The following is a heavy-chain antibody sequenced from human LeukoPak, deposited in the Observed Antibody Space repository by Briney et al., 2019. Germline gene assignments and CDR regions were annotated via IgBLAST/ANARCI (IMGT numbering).Heavy chain of an antibody. CDR3: AIHIGSSRSRYYYGMDV. D-gene: IGHD6-13*01. Sequence: PGGSLRLSCAASGFTFSSYAMSWVRQAPGKGLEWVSAISGSGGSTYYADSVKGRFTISRDNSKNTLYLQMNSLRAEDTAVYYCAIHIGSSRSRYYYGMDVWGQGTTVTVSS. J-gene: IGHJ6*02. V-gene: IGHV3-23*01. CDR1: GFTFSSYA. CDR2: ISGSGGST.